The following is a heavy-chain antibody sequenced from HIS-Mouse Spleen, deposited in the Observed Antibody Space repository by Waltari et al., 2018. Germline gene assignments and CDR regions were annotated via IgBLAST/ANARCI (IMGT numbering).Heavy chain of an antibody. CDR2: IYTSGST. D-gene: IGHD3-3*01. V-gene: IGHV4-4*07. CDR3: ARDFHDFWSGYYGGDKKHDAFDI. J-gene: IGHJ3*02. CDR1: GGSISSSY. Sequence: QVQLQESGPGLVKPSETLSLTCTVSGGSISSSYWSWIRPPAGKGLEWIGRIYTSGSTNYNPSLKSRVTMSVDTSKNQFSLKLSSVTAADTAVYYCARDFHDFWSGYYGGDKKHDAFDIWGQGTMVTVSS.